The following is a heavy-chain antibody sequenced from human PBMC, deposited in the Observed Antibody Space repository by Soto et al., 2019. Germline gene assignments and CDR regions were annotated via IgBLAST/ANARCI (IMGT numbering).Heavy chain of an antibody. CDR1: GFTFSSYA. J-gene: IGHJ4*02. V-gene: IGHV3-23*01. CDR2: ISGSGGST. Sequence: EVQLLESGGGLVQPGGSLRLSCAASGFTFSSYAMSWVRQAPGKWLEWVSAISGSGGSTYYADSVKGRFTISRDNSKNTLYLQMNSLSAEDTAVYYCAKRRPYSSSWYEDYWGQGTLVTVSS. CDR3: AKRRPYSSSWYEDY. D-gene: IGHD6-13*01.